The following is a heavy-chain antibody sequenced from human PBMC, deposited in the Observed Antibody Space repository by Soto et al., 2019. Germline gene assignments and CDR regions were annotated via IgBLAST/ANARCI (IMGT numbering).Heavy chain of an antibody. CDR3: ARDLSYLEWNYYGMDV. V-gene: IGHV3-33*01. D-gene: IGHD3-3*01. Sequence: VQLVESGGGLVQPGGSLRLSCAASGFTFSNYAMHWVRQAPGKGLEWVAVIWYDGSSQYYADSVKGRFTISRDNSKNTLYLQMNSLRAEDTAVYYCARDLSYLEWNYYGMDVWGQGTTVTVSS. CDR1: GFTFSNYA. CDR2: IWYDGSSQ. J-gene: IGHJ6*02.